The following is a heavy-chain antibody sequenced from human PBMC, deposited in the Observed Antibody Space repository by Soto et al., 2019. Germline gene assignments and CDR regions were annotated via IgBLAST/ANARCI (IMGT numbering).Heavy chain of an antibody. CDR3: AKEPHAPDWLSNVGYFDY. Sequence: GGSLRLSCAASGFTFSSYAMSWVRQAPGKGLEWVSAISGSGGSTYYADSVKGRFTISRDNSKNTLYLQMNSLRAEDTAVYYCAKEPHAPDWLSNVGYFDYWGQGTLVTVSS. J-gene: IGHJ4*02. CDR2: ISGSGGST. V-gene: IGHV3-23*01. D-gene: IGHD3-9*01. CDR1: GFTFSSYA.